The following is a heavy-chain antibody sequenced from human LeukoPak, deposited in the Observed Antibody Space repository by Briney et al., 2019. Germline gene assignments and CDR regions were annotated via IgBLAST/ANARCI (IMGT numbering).Heavy chain of an antibody. V-gene: IGHV3-20*04. CDR1: GFTFDDYG. CDR2: INWNGGST. Sequence: GGSLRLSCAASGFTFDDYGMSWGRQAPGKGLEWVSGINWNGGSTGYADSVKGRFTISRDNAKNSLYLQMNSLRAEDTALYYCARDGGHTVTGGFDYWGQGTLVTVSS. J-gene: IGHJ4*02. D-gene: IGHD4-17*01. CDR3: ARDGGHTVTGGFDY.